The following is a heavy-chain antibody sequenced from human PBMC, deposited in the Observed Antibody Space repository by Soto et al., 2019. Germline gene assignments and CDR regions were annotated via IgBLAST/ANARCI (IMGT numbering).Heavy chain of an antibody. Sequence: GGSLRLSCAASGFTFSSYALNWVRQAPGKGLEWVAEISGSGTSTYYAPSVKGRFIISSDSSKNTLYLRMYSLRAEDTAMYYCAKSLSALFSLGDFKYWGQRALVTVSS. CDR3: AKSLSALFSLGDFKY. CDR2: ISGSGTST. V-gene: IGHV3-23*01. CDR1: GFTFSSYA. J-gene: IGHJ4*02. D-gene: IGHD2-21*01.